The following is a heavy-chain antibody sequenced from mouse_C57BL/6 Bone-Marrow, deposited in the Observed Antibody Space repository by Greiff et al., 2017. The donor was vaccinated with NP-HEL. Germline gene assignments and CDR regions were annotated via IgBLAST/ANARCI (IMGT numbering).Heavy chain of an antibody. D-gene: IGHD2-3*01. CDR1: GFTFSSYA. CDR2: ISSGGDYI. Sequence: DVMLVESGEGLVKPGGSLKLSCAASGFTFSSYAMSWVRQTPEKRLEWVAYISSGGDYIYYADTVKGRFTISRDNARNTLYLQMSSLKSEDTAMYYCTRDDGYYPYAMDYWGQGTSVTVSS. V-gene: IGHV5-9-1*02. CDR3: TRDDGYYPYAMDY. J-gene: IGHJ4*01.